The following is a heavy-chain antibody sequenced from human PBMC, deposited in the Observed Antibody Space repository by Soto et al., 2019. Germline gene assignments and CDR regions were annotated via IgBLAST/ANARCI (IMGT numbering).Heavy chain of an antibody. CDR1: GYTFTSYA. Sequence: QVQLVQSGAEVKKPGASVKVSCKASGYTFTSYAMHWVRQAPGQRLEWMGWINAGNGNTKYSQKFQGRVTMTRDTSASTAYMELSSLRSEDTAVYYCARRCTNGVCYKSLDYWGQGTLVTVSS. V-gene: IGHV1-3*01. D-gene: IGHD2-8*01. J-gene: IGHJ4*02. CDR3: ARRCTNGVCYKSLDY. CDR2: INAGNGNT.